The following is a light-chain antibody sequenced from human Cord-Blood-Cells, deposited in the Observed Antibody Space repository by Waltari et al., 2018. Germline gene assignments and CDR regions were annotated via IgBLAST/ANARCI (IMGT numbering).Light chain of an antibody. CDR3: QSADSSGTYWV. CDR2: KDS. Sequence: STELTQPPALSVSPGQTATLTRSGDAFPNQYASRYQQKPGQAPVLVTYKDSERPSGIPERFSGSSSGTTVTLTISGVQAEDEADYYCQSADSSGTYWVFGGGTKLTVL. J-gene: IGLJ3*02. V-gene: IGLV3-25*03. CDR1: AFPNQY.